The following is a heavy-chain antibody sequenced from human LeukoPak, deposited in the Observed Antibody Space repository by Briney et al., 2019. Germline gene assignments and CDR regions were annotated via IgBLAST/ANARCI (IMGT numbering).Heavy chain of an antibody. CDR1: GGSISSGGYY. CDR2: IYYSGST. CDR3: ARDTRRGSSIAARRGFDY. V-gene: IGHV4-31*03. Sequence: SETLSLTCTVSGGSISSGGYYWSWIRQHPGKGLEWIGYIYYSGSTYYNPSLKSRVTISVDTSKNQFSLKLSSVTAADTAVYYCARDTRRGSSIAARRGFDYWGQGTLVTASS. J-gene: IGHJ4*02. D-gene: IGHD6-6*01.